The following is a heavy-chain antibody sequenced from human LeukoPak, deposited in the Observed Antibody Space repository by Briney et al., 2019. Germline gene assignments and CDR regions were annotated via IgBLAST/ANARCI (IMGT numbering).Heavy chain of an antibody. CDR1: GFTVSSNY. CDR2: IYSGGST. Sequence: GGSLRLSCAASGFTVSSNYMSWVRQAPGKGLEWVSVIYSGGSTYYADSVKGRFTISRDNSKNTLYLQMNSLRAEDTAVYYCARIGRYDFWSGYQKKFDYWGQGTLVTVSS. J-gene: IGHJ4*02. D-gene: IGHD3-3*01. CDR3: ARIGRYDFWSGYQKKFDY. V-gene: IGHV3-66*01.